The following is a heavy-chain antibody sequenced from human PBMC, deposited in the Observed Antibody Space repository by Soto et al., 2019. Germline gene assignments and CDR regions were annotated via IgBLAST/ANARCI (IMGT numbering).Heavy chain of an antibody. Sequence: QVQLVQSGAEVKKPGSSVKVSCKASGGTFSSYAISWLRQAPVQGLEGMGGIIHISDRTNYAQKVQGRITITADESTRKAYMELSSMRSEDAAVYYCARSQGSSTSLEIYYYYYYGMDVWGQGTTVTVSS. V-gene: IGHV1-69*01. CDR3: ARSQGSSTSLEIYYYYYYGMDV. CDR2: IIHISDRT. CDR1: GGTFSSYA. D-gene: IGHD2-2*01. J-gene: IGHJ6*02.